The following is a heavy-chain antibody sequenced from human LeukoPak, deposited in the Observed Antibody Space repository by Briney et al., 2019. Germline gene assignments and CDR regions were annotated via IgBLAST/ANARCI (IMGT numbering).Heavy chain of an antibody. J-gene: IGHJ4*02. Sequence: GGSLRLSCAASGFTFSSYWMHWVRQAPGKGLAWVSRINTVGSSTTYADSVKGRFTISRDNAKNTLYLQMNSLRAEDTAVYYCARDLDRYYFDYWGQGTLVTVSS. CDR1: GFTFSSYW. CDR2: INTVGSST. CDR3: ARDLDRYYFDY. V-gene: IGHV3-74*01.